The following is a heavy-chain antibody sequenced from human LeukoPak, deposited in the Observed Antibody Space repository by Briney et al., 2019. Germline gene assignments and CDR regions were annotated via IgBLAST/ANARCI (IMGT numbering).Heavy chain of an antibody. CDR2: IYTSGST. CDR3: ARDQGSVADPYYFDY. D-gene: IGHD6-19*01. J-gene: IGHJ4*02. CDR1: GGSISSYY. V-gene: IGHV4-4*07. Sequence: PSETLSLTCTVSGGSISSYYWSWIRQPAGKGLEWIGRIYTSGSTNYNPSLKSRVTMSVDTSKNQFSLKLSSVTAADTAVYYCARDQGSVADPYYFDYWAREPWSPSPQ.